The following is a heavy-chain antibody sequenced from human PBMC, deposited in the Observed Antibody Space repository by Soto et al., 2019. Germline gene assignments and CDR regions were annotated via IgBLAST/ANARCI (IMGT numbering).Heavy chain of an antibody. Sequence: EVHLLQSGGDLVQPGGSLSLSCAASGFTFSGYAMSWVRQAPGKGLEWVSGISNSGGSTFYADSVKGRFTISRDNSDNTLYLQMNSLKDEDTAVYFCAKDQAGGWISHGYDHWGQGSRVDVSA. CDR2: ISNSGGST. CDR1: GFTFSGYA. D-gene: IGHD5-12*01. V-gene: IGHV3-23*01. J-gene: IGHJ5*02. CDR3: AKDQAGGWISHGYDH.